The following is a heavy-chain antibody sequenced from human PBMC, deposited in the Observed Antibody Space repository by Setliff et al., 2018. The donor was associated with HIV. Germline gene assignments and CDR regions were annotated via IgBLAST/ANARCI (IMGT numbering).Heavy chain of an antibody. V-gene: IGHV3-33*01. CDR2: IWYDGGTK. J-gene: IGHJ4*03. CDR3: ARGQFRLRPDSLDL. CDR1: GFPFSVHG. Sequence: GGSLRLSCEASGFPFSVHGMHWVRQSPGKGLEWLAVIWYDGGTKYYADSLQGRFTISRDDSKNSVYLQINTLGAEDTAVYYCARGQFRLRPDSLDLWGQGTLVTGLL. D-gene: IGHD2-21*01.